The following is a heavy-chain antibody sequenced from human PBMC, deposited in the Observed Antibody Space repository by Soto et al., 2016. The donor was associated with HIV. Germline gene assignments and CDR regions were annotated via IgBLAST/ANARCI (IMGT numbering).Heavy chain of an antibody. CDR2: INSDGSST. V-gene: IGHV3-74*01. CDR3: ARVNHYYDSSSYYSPYFDF. Sequence: EVQLVESGGGLVQSGGSLRLSCAASGFTFSDYWMHWVRQAPGKGLVWVSRINSDGSSTSYADSVKGRFTISRDNAKNTLYLQMNSLGAEDTAVYCCARVNHYYDSSSYYSPYFDFWGQGTLVTVSS. D-gene: IGHD3-22*01. J-gene: IGHJ4*02. CDR1: GFTFSDYW.